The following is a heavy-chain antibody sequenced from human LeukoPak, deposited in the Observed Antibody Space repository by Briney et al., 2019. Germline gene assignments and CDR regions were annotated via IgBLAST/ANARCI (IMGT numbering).Heavy chain of an antibody. Sequence: PGGSLRLSCAASGFTLSDYYMTWIRQAPGKGLEWVSYIGSSATTTYYADSVKGRFTISRDNAKNSLYLQMNSLRAEDTAVYYCARGKYSGYDKTYYYYMDVWGKGTTVTVSS. V-gene: IGHV3-11*04. CDR2: IGSSATTT. CDR3: ARGKYSGYDKTYYYYMDV. D-gene: IGHD5-12*01. CDR1: GFTLSDYY. J-gene: IGHJ6*03.